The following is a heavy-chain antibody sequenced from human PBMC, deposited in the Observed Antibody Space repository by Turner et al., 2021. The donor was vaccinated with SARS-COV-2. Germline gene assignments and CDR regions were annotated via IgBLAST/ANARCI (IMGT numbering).Heavy chain of an antibody. D-gene: IGHD6-13*01. CDR3: ARGIPAAAGLVNWFDP. CDR1: GGSISRYY. CDR2: IYYSGST. Sequence: QVQLQESGPGLVKPSETLSLPCTVSGGSISRYYWSWIRQPPGKGLEWIGYIYYSGSTNYNPSLKSRFTISIDTSKNQFSLKLSSVTAADTAVYYCARGIPAAAGLVNWFDPWGQGTLVTVSS. J-gene: IGHJ5*02. V-gene: IGHV4-59*01.